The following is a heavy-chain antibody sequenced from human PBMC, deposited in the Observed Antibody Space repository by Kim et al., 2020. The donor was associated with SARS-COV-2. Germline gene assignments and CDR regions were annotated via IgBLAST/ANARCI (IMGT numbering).Heavy chain of an antibody. Sequence: SETLSLTCTVSGGSISSYYWSWIRQPPGKGLEWIGYIYYSGSTNYNPSLKSRVTISVDTSKNQFSLKLSSVTAADTAVYYCARGLSWELRYWGQGTLVTVSS. D-gene: IGHD1-26*01. CDR1: GGSISSYY. CDR2: IYYSGST. CDR3: ARGLSWELRY. V-gene: IGHV4-59*13. J-gene: IGHJ4*02.